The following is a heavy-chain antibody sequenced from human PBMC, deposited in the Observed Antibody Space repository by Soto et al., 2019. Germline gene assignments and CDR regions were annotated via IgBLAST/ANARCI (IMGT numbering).Heavy chain of an antibody. J-gene: IGHJ4*02. Sequence: GGSLRLSCAASGFAFSNYAMGWVRQAPGKGLEWVSSISTSIGATYYADSVKGRFTISRDDSKDTLYLQMNSLRAEDSAVYYCAKDRTVAARNFDYWGQGTQVTVSS. D-gene: IGHD6-6*01. CDR1: GFAFSNYA. V-gene: IGHV3-23*01. CDR3: AKDRTVAARNFDY. CDR2: ISTSIGAT.